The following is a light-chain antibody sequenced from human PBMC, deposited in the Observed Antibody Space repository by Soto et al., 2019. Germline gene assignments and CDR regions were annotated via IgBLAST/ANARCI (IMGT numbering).Light chain of an antibody. Sequence: QSALTQPASMSGSPGQSVTISCAGTSNDIGGYNYVSWYQHHPGTAPKLIIYDVSSRPSGVSNRFSGSKSGNTASLTISRLQAEDEADYYCSSFSVASPLFGTGTKVTVL. CDR1: SNDIGGYNY. CDR3: SSFSVASPL. V-gene: IGLV2-14*01. J-gene: IGLJ1*01. CDR2: DVS.